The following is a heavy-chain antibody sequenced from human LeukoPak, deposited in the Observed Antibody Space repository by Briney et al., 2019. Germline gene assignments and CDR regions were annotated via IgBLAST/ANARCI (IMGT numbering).Heavy chain of an antibody. CDR1: GFTFNSYE. J-gene: IGHJ4*02. Sequence: GGSLRLSCAASGFTFNSYEMNWVRQAPGKGLEWVSYISSSGRTIHYADSVEGRFTISRDNAKNSLYLQMNSLRAEDTAVYYCASHLENFFNSSGWAVGYWGQGTLVTVSS. CDR3: ASHLENFFNSSGWAVGY. V-gene: IGHV3-48*03. D-gene: IGHD6-19*01. CDR2: ISSSGRTI.